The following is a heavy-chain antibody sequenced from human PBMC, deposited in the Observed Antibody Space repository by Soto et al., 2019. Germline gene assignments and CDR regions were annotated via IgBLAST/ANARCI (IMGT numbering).Heavy chain of an antibody. Sequence: WGSLRLSCTTSVFSFSTYSMNWVRQAPGRGLDWISYITTSSNPIYYADSVKGRFTISRDNSKNSLYLQMNSLRDEDTAVYYCARHMDDFLTGLSDAFDVWGQGTMVTVSS. CDR1: VFSFSTYS. D-gene: IGHD3-9*01. CDR3: ARHMDDFLTGLSDAFDV. CDR2: ITTSSNPI. V-gene: IGHV3-48*02. J-gene: IGHJ3*01.